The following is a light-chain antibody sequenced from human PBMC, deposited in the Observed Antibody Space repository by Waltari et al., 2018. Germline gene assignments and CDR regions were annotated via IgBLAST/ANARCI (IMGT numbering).Light chain of an antibody. CDR2: KNS. V-gene: IGLV1-47*01. J-gene: IGLJ3*02. CDR3: AAWDDGWSGPWV. Sequence: QSVLTQPPSTSATPGQRVTISCSGSKSNIGNNSVYWYQQVPGMAPKLIIYKNSLRPSGVPDRFSGSKSGTSASLAISGLRSEDEATYHCAAWDDGWSGPWVFGGGTRVTVL. CDR1: KSNIGNNS.